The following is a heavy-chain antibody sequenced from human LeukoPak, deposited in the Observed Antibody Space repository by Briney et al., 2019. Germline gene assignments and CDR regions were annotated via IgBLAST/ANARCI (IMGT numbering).Heavy chain of an antibody. Sequence: SETLSLTCTVSGGSISSVYWSWIRQSPEGGLVWIGYMYSTESNDSNPSLKPRVTLSVDTSKNQFSLKLSPVTAADPAVYYCWSLRPGDYGLVLDYWGQGTLVTVSS. J-gene: IGHJ4*02. CDR1: GGSISSVY. CDR3: WSLRPGDYGLVLDY. D-gene: IGHD3-16*01. V-gene: IGHV4-4*08. CDR2: MYSTESN.